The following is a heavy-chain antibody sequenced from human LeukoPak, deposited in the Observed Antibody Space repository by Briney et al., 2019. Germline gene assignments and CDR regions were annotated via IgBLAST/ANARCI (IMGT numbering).Heavy chain of an antibody. D-gene: IGHD2-2*03. CDR2: IYPDESNI. V-gene: IGHV5-51*01. CDR1: GYSFPTYW. Sequence: GESLKISCKGSGYSFPTYWIAWVRQMPGKGLEWMGIIYPDESNIRYSPSFQGQVTISADKSISTAYLQWSSQKASDTAMYYCARPPSRGYSSSFEYWGQGTLVTVSS. J-gene: IGHJ4*02. CDR3: ARPPSRGYSSSFEY.